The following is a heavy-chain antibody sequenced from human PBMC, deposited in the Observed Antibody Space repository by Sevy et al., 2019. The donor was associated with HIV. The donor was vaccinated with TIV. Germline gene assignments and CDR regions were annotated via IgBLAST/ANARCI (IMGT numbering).Heavy chain of an antibody. CDR2: ISGSGGST. V-gene: IGHV3-23*01. J-gene: IGHJ3*02. CDR1: GFTFSSYA. Sequence: GGSLRLSCAASGFTFSSYAMSWVRQAPGKGLEWVSAISGSGGSTYYADSVKDRFTISRDNSKNTPSLQMNSLRAEDTAVNYLAKGRRWVVVASQAAAFDIWGQGTMVTVSS. D-gene: IGHD2-15*01. CDR3: AKGRRWVVVASQAAAFDI.